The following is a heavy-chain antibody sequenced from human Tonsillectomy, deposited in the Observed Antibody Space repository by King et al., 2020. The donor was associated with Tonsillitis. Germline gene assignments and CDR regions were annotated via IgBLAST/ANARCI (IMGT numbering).Heavy chain of an antibody. Sequence: VQLVESGTEVKKPGSSVKVSCKASGGTFSSYAINWVRQAPGQGLEWMGGIIPISGTTNYTQKFQGRVTITADECTSTAYMELSSLRSEDTAVYYCARVGAEYYDSSGYSEGWFDPWGQGTLVTVSS. J-gene: IGHJ5*02. CDR2: IIPISGTT. CDR3: ARVGAEYYDSSGYSEGWFDP. V-gene: IGHV1-69*01. D-gene: IGHD3-22*01. CDR1: GGTFSSYA.